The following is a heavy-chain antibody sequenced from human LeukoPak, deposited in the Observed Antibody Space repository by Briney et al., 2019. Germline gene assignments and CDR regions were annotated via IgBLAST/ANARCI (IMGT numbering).Heavy chain of an antibody. J-gene: IGHJ4*02. CDR2: ISSSSSYI. V-gene: IGHV3-21*01. Sequence: GGSLRLSCAASGFTFSSYSMNWVRQAPGRGLEWVSSISSSSSYIYYADSVKGRFTISRDNAKNSLYLQMNSLRAEDTAVYYCVRDYENLTGSKTRFHYWGQGTLVTVSS. CDR3: VRDYENLTGSKTRFHY. CDR1: GFTFSSYS. D-gene: IGHD3-9*01.